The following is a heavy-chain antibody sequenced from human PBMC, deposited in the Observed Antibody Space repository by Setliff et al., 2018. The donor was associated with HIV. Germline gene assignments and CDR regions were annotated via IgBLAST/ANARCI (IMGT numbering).Heavy chain of an antibody. CDR3: ASSYPNYNYGNYDFWSGYYHDDAFDI. D-gene: IGHD3-3*01. CDR2: ISGSGGST. J-gene: IGHJ3*02. CDR1: GFTFSTYP. Sequence: SLRLSCAASGFTFSTYPISWVRQAPGKWLEWVSGISGSGGSTYYADSVKGRFTISRDNSKNTLYLQMDSLRTEDTAVYYCASSYPNYNYGNYDFWSGYYHDDAFDIWGKGTTVTVSS. V-gene: IGHV3-23*01.